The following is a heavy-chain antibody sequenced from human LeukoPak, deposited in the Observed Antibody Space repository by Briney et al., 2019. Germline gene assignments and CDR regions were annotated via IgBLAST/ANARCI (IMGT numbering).Heavy chain of an antibody. J-gene: IGHJ5*02. CDR2: ISSSSSYI. Sequence: NPGGSLRLSCAASGFTFSNYSMNWVRQAPGKGLEWVSSISSSSSYIYYADSVKGRFTISRDNAKNSLYLQMNSLRAEDTAVYYCARDKWELRSGPNWFDPWGQGTLVTVSS. D-gene: IGHD1-26*01. V-gene: IGHV3-21*01. CDR1: GFTFSNYS. CDR3: ARDKWELRSGPNWFDP.